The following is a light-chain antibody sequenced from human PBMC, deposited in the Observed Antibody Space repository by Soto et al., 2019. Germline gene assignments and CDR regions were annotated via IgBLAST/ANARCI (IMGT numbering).Light chain of an antibody. CDR1: ISDVGGYQY. Sequence: QSALTQPASVSGSPGQSITISCTGTISDVGGYQYVSWFQQHPGKAPKLMIYDVSDRPSGVSSRFSGSKSGNTASLTISGLQSEDEADYYCSSYTSDFTFIFGGGTKLTVL. J-gene: IGLJ2*01. CDR2: DVS. V-gene: IGLV2-14*03. CDR3: SSYTSDFTFI.